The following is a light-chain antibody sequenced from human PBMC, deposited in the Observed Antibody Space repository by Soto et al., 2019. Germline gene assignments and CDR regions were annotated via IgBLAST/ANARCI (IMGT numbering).Light chain of an antibody. CDR3: QHYNSYSEA. CDR1: QNINSW. CDR2: RAS. J-gene: IGKJ1*01. V-gene: IGKV1-5*03. Sequence: DIQMTQSPSSLSASLGDRVTITCRASQNINSWLAWYQQKPGKAPKLLIYRASTLKSGVPSRFSGSGSGTEFTLTISSLQPDDFATYYCQHYNSYSEAFGQGTKVDIK.